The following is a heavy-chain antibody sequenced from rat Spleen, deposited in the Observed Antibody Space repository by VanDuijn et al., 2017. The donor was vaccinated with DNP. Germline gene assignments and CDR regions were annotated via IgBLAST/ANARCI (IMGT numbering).Heavy chain of an antibody. J-gene: IGHJ2*01. CDR2: INKDSSTI. V-gene: IGHV4-2*01. Sequence: EVKLVESGGGLVQPGRSLKLSCAASGFIFNDYWMGWVRQAPGKGLEWIGEINKDSSTIDYNPSLKGKFTISRDNAQNTLFLQMSNLGAEDTAIYYCARGPNYGGYTDYFDYWGQGVMVTVSS. CDR1: GFIFNDYW. D-gene: IGHD1-11*01. CDR3: ARGPNYGGYTDYFDY.